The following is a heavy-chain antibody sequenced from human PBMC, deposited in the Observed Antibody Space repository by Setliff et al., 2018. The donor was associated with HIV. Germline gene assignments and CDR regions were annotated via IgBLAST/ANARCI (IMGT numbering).Heavy chain of an antibody. D-gene: IGHD3-22*01. Sequence: SETLSLTCTVSGGSISRSSYFWTWIRQRPGQGLEWIGYIYYNGRVSYSEKTYYSPSLKSRVTISLYTSKNQFSLKLSSVTAADTAVYYCARELRRFDTSDTAPHNWFDPWGRGILVTVSS. J-gene: IGHJ5*02. V-gene: IGHV4-31*03. CDR2: IYYNGRVSYSEKT. CDR3: ARELRRFDTSDTAPHNWFDP. CDR1: GGSISRSSYF.